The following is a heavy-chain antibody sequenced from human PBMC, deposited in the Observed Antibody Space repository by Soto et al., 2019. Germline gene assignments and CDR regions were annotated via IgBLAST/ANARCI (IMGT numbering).Heavy chain of an antibody. J-gene: IGHJ4*01. CDR3: ATSGRDGYNSHFDY. Sequence: SVKVSCKASGGTFRSYAISWVRQAPGQGLEWMRGLFPIFDTPRYAQRFQGRVTITADESTTYMELSSLRSEDTAIYYCATSGRDGYNSHFDYWGHGTLVTVSS. CDR1: GGTFRSYA. D-gene: IGHD5-12*01. CDR2: LFPIFDTP. V-gene: IGHV1-69*13.